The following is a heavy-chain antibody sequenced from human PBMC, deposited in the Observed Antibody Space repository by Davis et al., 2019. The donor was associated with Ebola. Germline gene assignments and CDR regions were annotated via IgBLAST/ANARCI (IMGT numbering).Heavy chain of an antibody. CDR1: DDSLSSGIYY. D-gene: IGHD2-21*01. CDR3: AREMTFPTRWVDP. Sequence: MPSETLSLPCSVSDDSLSSGIYYWSWIRQQSGKGLEWIGYIYYSGSTYYNPSLKSRVTISVDTSKNQLSLKLSSVTAADTAMYYCAREMTFPTRWVDPWGQGSLVTVSS. J-gene: IGHJ5*02. V-gene: IGHV4-31*03. CDR2: IYYSGST.